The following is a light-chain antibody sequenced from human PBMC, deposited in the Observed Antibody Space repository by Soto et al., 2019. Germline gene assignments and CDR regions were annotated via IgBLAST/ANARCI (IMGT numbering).Light chain of an antibody. CDR2: DVS. V-gene: IGLV2-11*01. CDR3: CSYAGSPKV. CDR1: SSDVGGYNY. Sequence: QSALTQPRSVSGSPGQSVTISCTGTSSDVGGYNYVSWYQHHPGKAPKLMIYDVSKRPSGVPDRFSGSKSGNTASLTISGLQAEDEADYYCCSYAGSPKVFGTGTKVTVL. J-gene: IGLJ1*01.